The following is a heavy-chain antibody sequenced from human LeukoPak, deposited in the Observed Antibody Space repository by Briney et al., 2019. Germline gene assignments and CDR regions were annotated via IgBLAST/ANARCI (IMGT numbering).Heavy chain of an antibody. Sequence: KPGGSLRLSCAASGFTFSSYAMSWVRQAPGKGLEWVSCISSSSGGYIYYADSVKGRFTTSRDNAKNSLYLQMNSLRAEDTAVYYCARSRRDILTGYYEVFDYWGQGTLVTVSS. CDR3: ARSRRDILTGYYEVFDY. CDR2: ISSSSGGYI. CDR1: GFTFSSYA. D-gene: IGHD3-9*01. J-gene: IGHJ4*02. V-gene: IGHV3-21*01.